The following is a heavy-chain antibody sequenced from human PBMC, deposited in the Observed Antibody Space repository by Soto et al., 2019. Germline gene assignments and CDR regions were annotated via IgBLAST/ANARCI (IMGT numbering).Heavy chain of an antibody. D-gene: IGHD6-13*01. V-gene: IGHV3-23*01. Sequence: GGSLRLSCAASGFTFSSYAMSWVRQAPGKGLEWVSAISGSGGSTYYADSVKGRFTISRDNSKNTLYLQMNSLRAEDTAVYYCAKEASSWYILRDAFDIWGQGTMVTVSS. CDR1: GFTFSSYA. CDR2: ISGSGGST. J-gene: IGHJ3*02. CDR3: AKEASSWYILRDAFDI.